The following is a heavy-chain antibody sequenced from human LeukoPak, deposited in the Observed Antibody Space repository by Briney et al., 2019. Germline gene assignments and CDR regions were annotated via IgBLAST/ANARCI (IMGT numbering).Heavy chain of an antibody. CDR3: ARGIVVVTAAYYFDY. D-gene: IGHD2-21*02. V-gene: IGHV4-39*07. J-gene: IGHJ4*02. CDR2: IYYSGST. Sequence: WDTLSLTCTVSGGSISSSSYYWGWIRQPPGKGLEWIGSIYYSGSTYYNPSLKSRVTISVDTSKNQFSLKLSSVTAADTAVYYCARGIVVVTAAYYFDYWGQGTLVTVSS. CDR1: GGSISSSSYY.